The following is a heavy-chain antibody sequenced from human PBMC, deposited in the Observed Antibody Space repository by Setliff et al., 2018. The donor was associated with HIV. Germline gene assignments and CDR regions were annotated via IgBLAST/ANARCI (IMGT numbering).Heavy chain of an antibody. J-gene: IGHJ4*02. V-gene: IGHV3-23*01. CDR3: TKDHLSGWASDC. D-gene: IGHD6-19*01. Sequence: PGGSLRLSCAASGFTFSSYAMSWVRQAPGKGLEWVSRISHDGLSASYADSVKGRFSISRDNAKSSVYLQMNSLRVEDTAMYYCTKDHLSGWASDCWGQGTLVTV. CDR2: ISHDGLSA. CDR1: GFTFSSYA.